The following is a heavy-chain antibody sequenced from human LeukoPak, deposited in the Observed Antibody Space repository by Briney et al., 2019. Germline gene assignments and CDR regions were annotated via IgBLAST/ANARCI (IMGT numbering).Heavy chain of an antibody. CDR1: GFTFSSYG. CDR3: AKDQVYCSSTSCSYYFDY. Sequence: GGSLTLSCAASGFTFSSYGMHWVRHAPGKGLEWVAVISYDGSNKYYAHSVKGRFTISRDNSKKTLYLKMNSLRAEDTAAYYCAKDQVYCSSTSCSYYFDYCGQGTLVTVSS. V-gene: IGHV3-30*18. D-gene: IGHD2-2*01. CDR2: ISYDGSNK. J-gene: IGHJ4*02.